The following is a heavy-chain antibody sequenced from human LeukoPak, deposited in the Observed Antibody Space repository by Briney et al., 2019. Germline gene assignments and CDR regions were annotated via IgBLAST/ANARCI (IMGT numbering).Heavy chain of an antibody. D-gene: IGHD2-2*01. Sequence: ASVKGCCKASGVTFSSYAISWVRQAPVQRLEWIGRIIPIFGTANYAQKFQGRVTITADESTSTAYMELSSLRSEDTAVYYCARDLGRIVVPAVGWFDPWGQGTLVTVSS. V-gene: IGHV1-69*13. CDR1: GVTFSSYA. CDR3: ARDLGRIVVPAVGWFDP. J-gene: IGHJ5*02. CDR2: IIPIFGTA.